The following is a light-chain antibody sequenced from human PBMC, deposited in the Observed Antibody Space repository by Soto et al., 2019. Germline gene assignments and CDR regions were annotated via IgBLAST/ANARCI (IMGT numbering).Light chain of an antibody. CDR3: QQYYNTPYT. CDR2: WAS. CDR1: QTVLHNS. V-gene: IGKV4-1*01. J-gene: IGKJ2*01. Sequence: DIVMTQSPDSLAVSLGERATINCKSSQTVLHNSLAWYQQKPGQPPKLLIYWASTRESGVPDRFSGSGSGTDFTLTISSLQAGDEAIYHCQQYYNTPYTFGQGTTLEIK.